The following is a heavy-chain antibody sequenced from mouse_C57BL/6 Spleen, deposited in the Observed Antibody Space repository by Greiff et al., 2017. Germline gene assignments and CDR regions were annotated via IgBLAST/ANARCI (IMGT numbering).Heavy chain of an antibody. CDR1: GYAFSSSW. J-gene: IGHJ4*01. V-gene: IGHV1-82*01. CDR3: ARGPRSNYAMDY. D-gene: IGHD2-10*02. Sequence: QVQLQQPGPELVKPGASVKISCKASGYAFSSSWMNWVKQRPGKGLEWIGRIYPGDGDTHYNGKFKGKATLTADKSSSPAYMQLSSLTSEDSAVYVCARGPRSNYAMDYWGQGTSVTVSS. CDR2: IYPGDGDT.